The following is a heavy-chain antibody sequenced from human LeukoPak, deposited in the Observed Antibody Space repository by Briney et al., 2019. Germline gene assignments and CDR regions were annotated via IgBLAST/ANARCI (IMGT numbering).Heavy chain of an antibody. Sequence: TSETLSLTCTVSGDSISSYYWSWIRQPAGKGLEWIGRIYTRGSINYNPSLKSRVTMSVDTSKNRFSLNLSSVTAADTAVYYCARGKVGTDFDYWGQGTLVTVSS. CDR1: GDSISSYY. D-gene: IGHD1-1*01. CDR2: IYTRGSI. V-gene: IGHV4-4*07. J-gene: IGHJ4*02. CDR3: ARGKVGTDFDY.